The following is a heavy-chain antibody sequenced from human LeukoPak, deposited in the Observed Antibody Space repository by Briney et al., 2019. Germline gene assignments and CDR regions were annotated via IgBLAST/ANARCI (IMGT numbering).Heavy chain of an antibody. CDR3: ARDANGSDLHYYHMDV. D-gene: IGHD6-25*01. J-gene: IGHJ6*03. CDR1: GGSFSGYY. V-gene: IGHV4-34*01. Sequence: SETLSLTCAVYGGSFSGYYWSWIRQPPGKGLEWIGEINHSGSTNYNLSFKSRVTISVDTSKNQFSLRLTSVTAADTAVYFCARDANGSDLHYYHMDVWGKGTTVTVSS. CDR2: INHSGST.